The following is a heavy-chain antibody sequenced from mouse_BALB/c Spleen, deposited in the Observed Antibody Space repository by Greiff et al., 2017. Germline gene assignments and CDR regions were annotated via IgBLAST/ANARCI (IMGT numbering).Heavy chain of an antibody. Sequence: VQLQQSGAELAKPGASVKMSCKASGYTFTSYWMHWVKQRPGQGLEWIGYINPSTGYTEYNQKFKDKATLTADKSSSTAYMQLSSLTSEDSAVYYCARRMITTGDYWGQGTTLTVSS. V-gene: IGHV1-7*01. CDR2: INPSTGYT. J-gene: IGHJ2*01. D-gene: IGHD2-4*01. CDR1: GYTFTSYW. CDR3: ARRMITTGDY.